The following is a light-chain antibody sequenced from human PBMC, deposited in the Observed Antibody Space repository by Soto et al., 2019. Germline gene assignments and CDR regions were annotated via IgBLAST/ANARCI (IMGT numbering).Light chain of an antibody. J-gene: IGKJ3*01. CDR2: AAS. CDR3: QQSYRTPPT. V-gene: IGKV1-39*01. CDR1: QSISSY. Sequence: DIQMTQSPSSLSASVGDRVTITCRASQSISSYLNWYQQKPGKAPKLLIYAASSLQSGVPSRFSGSGSGTDFTLTISSLQHEDFATYYCQQSYRTPPTFGPGTKVD.